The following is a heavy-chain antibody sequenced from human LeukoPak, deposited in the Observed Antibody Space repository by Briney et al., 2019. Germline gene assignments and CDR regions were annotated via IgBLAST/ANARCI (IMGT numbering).Heavy chain of an antibody. D-gene: IGHD3-3*01. CDR2: ISSSGGTL. V-gene: IGHV3-48*03. Sequence: GGSLTLSCTASEFIFRNYEMHWVRQAPGKGLEWVSYISSSGGTLYYADSVKGRFTISRDNAKNSLYLQMNSLRADDTAVYYCAGQRRFLKWLFQGWGQGNLVSVSS. CDR1: EFIFRNYE. J-gene: IGHJ4*02. CDR3: AGQRRFLKWLFQG.